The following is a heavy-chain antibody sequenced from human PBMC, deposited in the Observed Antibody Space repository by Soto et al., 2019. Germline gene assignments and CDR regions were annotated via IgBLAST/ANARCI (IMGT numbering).Heavy chain of an antibody. J-gene: IGHJ3*02. V-gene: IGHV1-46*03. Sequence: ASVKGSCKASGYTFTSYDMHWVRQAPGQGLEWMGIINPSGGSTSYAQKFQGRVTMTRDTSTSTVYMELSSLRSEDTAVYYCARGSSPDDAFEIWGQGTMVTVSS. CDR3: ARGSSPDDAFEI. CDR2: INPSGGST. CDR1: GYTFTSYD.